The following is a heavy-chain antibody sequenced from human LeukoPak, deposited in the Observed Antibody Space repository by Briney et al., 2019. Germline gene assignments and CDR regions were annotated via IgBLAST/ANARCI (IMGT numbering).Heavy chain of an antibody. CDR1: GYTFTSYG. J-gene: IGHJ5*02. D-gene: IGHD3-10*01. CDR2: ISAYNGNT. V-gene: IGHV1-18*01. CDR3: ARDRGYYGSGTTRKYNWFDP. Sequence: ASVKVSCQASGYTFTSYGISWVRQAPGQGLEWMGWISAYNGNTNYAQKLQGRVTMTTDTSTSTAYMELRSLRSDDTAVYYCARDRGYYGSGTTRKYNWFDPWGQGTLVTVSS.